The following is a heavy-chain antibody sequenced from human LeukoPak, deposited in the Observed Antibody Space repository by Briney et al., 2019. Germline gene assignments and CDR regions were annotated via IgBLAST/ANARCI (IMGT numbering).Heavy chain of an antibody. Sequence: SETLSLTCTVSSGSISSSRYYWGWIRQPPGKGLEWIGSIYYSGSTYYNPSLKSRVTISVDTSKNQFSLKLSSVTAADTAVYSCARNLKYCSSTSCYHGSFDYWGQGTLVTVSS. CDR2: IYYSGST. V-gene: IGHV4-39*01. J-gene: IGHJ4*02. D-gene: IGHD2-2*01. CDR3: ARNLKYCSSTSCYHGSFDY. CDR1: SGSISSSRYY.